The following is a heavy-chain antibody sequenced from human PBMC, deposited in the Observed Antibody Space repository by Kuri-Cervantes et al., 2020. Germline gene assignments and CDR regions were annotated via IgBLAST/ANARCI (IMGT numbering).Heavy chain of an antibody. D-gene: IGHD2-21*02. CDR3: ARDPCGGDCTYYFDY. V-gene: IGHV3-21*01. J-gene: IGHJ4*02. CDR2: ISSSSSYI. CDR1: GFTFSMSW. Sequence: GESLKISCAGSGFTFSMSWMTWVRQAPGKGLEWVSSISSSSSYIYYADSVKGRFTISRDNAKNSLYLQMNSLRAEDTAVYYCARDPCGGDCTYYFDYWGQGTLVTVSS.